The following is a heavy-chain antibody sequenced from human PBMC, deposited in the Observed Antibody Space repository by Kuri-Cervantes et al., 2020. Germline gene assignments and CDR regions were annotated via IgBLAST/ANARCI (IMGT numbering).Heavy chain of an antibody. CDR2: IYHSGGT. CDR3: ARGSAGVVIRLRPVFFDY. D-gene: IGHD3-3*01. Sequence: GSLRLSCAVSGYSISSGYYWGWIRQPPGKGLEWIGSIYHSGGTYYNPSLKSRVTISVDTSKNQFSLKLSSVTAADTAVYYCARGSAGVVIRLRPVFFDYWGQGTLVTVSS. J-gene: IGHJ4*02. V-gene: IGHV4-38-2*01. CDR1: GYSISSGYY.